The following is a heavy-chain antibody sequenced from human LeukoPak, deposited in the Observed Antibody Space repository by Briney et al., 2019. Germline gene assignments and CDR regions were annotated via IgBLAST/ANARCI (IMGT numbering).Heavy chain of an antibody. V-gene: IGHV1-46*01. CDR3: AREYSSGWGKGYYFDY. J-gene: IGHJ4*02. CDR2: INPSGGST. CDR1: VYTFTSYY. Sequence: ASVKVSCKASVYTFTSYYMHWVRQAPGQGLEWMGIINPSGGSTSYAQKFQGRVTMTRDMSTSTVYMELSSLRSEDTAVYYCAREYSSGWGKGYYFDYWGQGTLVTVSS. D-gene: IGHD6-19*01.